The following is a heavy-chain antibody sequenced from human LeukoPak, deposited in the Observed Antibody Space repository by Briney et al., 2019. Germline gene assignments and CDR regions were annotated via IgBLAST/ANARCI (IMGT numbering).Heavy chain of an antibody. CDR3: AKQSRSGYSRGYFDL. V-gene: IGHV3-30*18. Sequence: GGSLRLSCAASGFTFSSFGMQWLRQAPGKGLEGVAVISYDGSNKYYADPEKGRFTISRDNSKNTLYLQMNRLRAEDTAVYYCAKQSRSGYSRGYFDLWGRGTLVTVSS. D-gene: IGHD5-12*01. J-gene: IGHJ2*01. CDR1: GFTFSSFG. CDR2: ISYDGSNK.